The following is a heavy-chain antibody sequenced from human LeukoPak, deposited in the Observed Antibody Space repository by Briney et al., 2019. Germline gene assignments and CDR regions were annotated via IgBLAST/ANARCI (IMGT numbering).Heavy chain of an antibody. CDR1: GGTFSTYYA. CDR2: IIPIVGTA. J-gene: IGHJ6*02. CDR3: ARGITAVRGVIKGGMDV. V-gene: IGHV1-69*04. Sequence: SVKVSCKASGGTFSTYYAISWVRQAPGQGLEWMERIIPIVGTANYAQKCQGRVTMAADKSPGTLYMELSSLRSGDTAVYYCARGITAVRGVIKGGMDVWGQGTTVTVSS. D-gene: IGHD3-10*01.